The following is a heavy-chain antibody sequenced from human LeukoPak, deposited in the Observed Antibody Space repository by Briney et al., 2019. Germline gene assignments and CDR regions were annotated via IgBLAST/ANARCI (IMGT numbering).Heavy chain of an antibody. Sequence: GGSLRLSCAASGFTFSRYAMSWVRQAPGKGLEWVSAISGSGGSTYYADSVKGRFTISRDNSKNTLYLQMNSLRAEDTAVYYCAKGGPDDYVWGSYRSPQDYWGQGTLVTVSS. CDR2: ISGSGGST. CDR1: GFTFSRYA. J-gene: IGHJ4*02. CDR3: AKGGPDDYVWGSYRSPQDY. V-gene: IGHV3-23*01. D-gene: IGHD3-16*02.